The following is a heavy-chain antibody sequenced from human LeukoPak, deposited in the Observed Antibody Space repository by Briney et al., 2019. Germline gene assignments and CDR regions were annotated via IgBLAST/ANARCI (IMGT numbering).Heavy chain of an antibody. CDR2: ISIDSGDT. V-gene: IGHV1-18*04. CDR3: ARDLTLVRGENRYYYYGMDV. CDR1: GYSFTNYG. J-gene: IGHJ6*02. D-gene: IGHD3-10*01. Sequence: ASVTVSCKSSGYSFTNYGLSWVRQAPGQGLEWMGWISIDSGDTKYAHNFQDRVTMTTDTPTSAAYMELRSLRSDDTAVYYCARDLTLVRGENRYYYYGMDVWGQGTTVTVSS.